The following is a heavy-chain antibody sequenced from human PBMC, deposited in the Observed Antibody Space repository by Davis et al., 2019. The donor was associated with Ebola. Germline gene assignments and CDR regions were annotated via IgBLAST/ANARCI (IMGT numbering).Heavy chain of an antibody. D-gene: IGHD6-19*01. CDR2: ISGSGGST. J-gene: IGHJ3*02. CDR3: AKISPLRSGWYNGFDI. Sequence: GESLKISCAASGFTFSSYAMSWVRQAPGKGLEWVSAISGSGGSTYYADSVKGRFTISRDNSKNTLYLQMNSLRAEDTALYYCAKISPLRSGWYNGFDIWGQGTMVTVSS. CDR1: GFTFSSYA. V-gene: IGHV3-23*01.